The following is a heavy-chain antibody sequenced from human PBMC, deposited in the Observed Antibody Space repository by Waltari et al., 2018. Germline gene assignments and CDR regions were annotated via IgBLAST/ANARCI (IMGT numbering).Heavy chain of an antibody. CDR2: VNSDATIT. J-gene: IGHJ4*02. V-gene: IGHV3-74*03. CDR1: GFDFSYTW. D-gene: IGHD3-16*02. Sequence: EVQLVESGGGSIQPGGSLSLSCAAPGFDFSYTWMHWVRQAPGKGLEGVSRVNSDATITTYADSVKGRFTISRDNAKKTVFLELKALRAEDTAVYFCAKGSRGYTNYFFDYWGQGALVTVSS. CDR3: AKGSRGYTNYFFDY.